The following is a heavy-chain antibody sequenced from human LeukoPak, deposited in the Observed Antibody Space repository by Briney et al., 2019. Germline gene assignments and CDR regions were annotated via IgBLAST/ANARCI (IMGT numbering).Heavy chain of an antibody. D-gene: IGHD3-16*01. V-gene: IGHV1-8*03. CDR3: ASDMITFGDLGY. CDR1: GYTFTSYY. J-gene: IGHJ4*02. CDR2: MNPNSGNT. Sequence: ASVKVSCKASGYTFTSYYMHWVRQATGQGLEWMGWMNPNSGNTGYAQKFQGRVTITRNTSISTAYMELSSLRSEDTAVYYCASDMITFGDLGYWGQGTLVTVSS.